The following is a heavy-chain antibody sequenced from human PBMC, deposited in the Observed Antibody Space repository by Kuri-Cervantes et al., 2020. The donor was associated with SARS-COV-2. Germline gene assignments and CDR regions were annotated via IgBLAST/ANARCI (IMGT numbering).Heavy chain of an antibody. J-gene: IGHJ4*02. Sequence: GGSLRLSCAASGFPFNNYAMHWVRQTPGEGLEWGAITSYDGSTKYYADTVKGRFTISRDNSKNTLYLQMNNLRGEDTAVYFCARGRVGVQDFWGQGTLVTVSS. CDR2: TSYDGSTK. D-gene: IGHD2-21*01. V-gene: IGHV3-30-3*01. CDR3: ARGRVGVQDF. CDR1: GFPFNNYA.